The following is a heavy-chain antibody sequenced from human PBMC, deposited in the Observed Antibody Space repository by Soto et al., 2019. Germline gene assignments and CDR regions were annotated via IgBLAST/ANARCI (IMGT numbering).Heavy chain of an antibody. CDR3: ARGIWTMTRGADYFDN. CDR2: INAGNGHT. V-gene: IGHV1-3*01. Sequence: ASVKVSCKASGFTFTNHAMQWVRQAPGQRLEWMGWINAGNGHTKYSQNFQGRVTITRDTSTSTAYMELSSLISEDAAVYYCARGIWTMTRGADYFDNWGQGTLVTVSS. D-gene: IGHD3-10*01. J-gene: IGHJ4*02. CDR1: GFTFTNHA.